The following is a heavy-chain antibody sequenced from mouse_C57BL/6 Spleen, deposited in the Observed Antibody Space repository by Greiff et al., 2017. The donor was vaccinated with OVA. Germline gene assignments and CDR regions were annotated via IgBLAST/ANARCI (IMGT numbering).Heavy chain of an antibody. D-gene: IGHD1-1*01. J-gene: IGHJ2*01. CDR1: GYTFTSYW. CDR2: IDPSDSYT. Sequence: VQLQQSGPELVKPGASVKLSCKASGYTFTSYWMQWVKQRPGQGLEWIGEIDPSDSYTNYNQKFKGKATLTVDTSSSTAYMQLSSLTSEDSAVYYCARGYYGFYFDYWGQGTTLTVSS. V-gene: IGHV1-50*01. CDR3: ARGYYGFYFDY.